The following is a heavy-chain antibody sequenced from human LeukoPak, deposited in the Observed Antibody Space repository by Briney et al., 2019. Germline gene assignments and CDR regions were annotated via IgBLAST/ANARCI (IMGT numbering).Heavy chain of an antibody. Sequence: GASVTVSFTAAGYTFTSYDINWARQAHGQGLEWMGWMNPNSGNTGYAQKFQGRVTMTRNTAISTAYMELSSLRCEDTAVYYCARVFDYYYYGMDVWGQGTTVTVSS. CDR2: MNPNSGNT. CDR3: ARVFDYYYYGMDV. V-gene: IGHV1-8*01. J-gene: IGHJ6*02. CDR1: GYTFTSYD.